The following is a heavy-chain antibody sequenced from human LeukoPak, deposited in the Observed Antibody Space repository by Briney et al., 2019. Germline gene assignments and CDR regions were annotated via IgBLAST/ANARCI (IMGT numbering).Heavy chain of an antibody. D-gene: IGHD3-22*01. V-gene: IGHV4-34*01. Sequence: PSETLSLTCAVYGGSFSGYYWSWIRQPPGKGLEWIGEINHSGSTNYNPSLKSRVTISVDTSKNQFSLKLSSVTAADTAVYYCARDRTYDSSGYYAGRYFDYWGQGTLVTVSS. J-gene: IGHJ4*02. CDR2: INHSGST. CDR3: ARDRTYDSSGYYAGRYFDY. CDR1: GGSFSGYY.